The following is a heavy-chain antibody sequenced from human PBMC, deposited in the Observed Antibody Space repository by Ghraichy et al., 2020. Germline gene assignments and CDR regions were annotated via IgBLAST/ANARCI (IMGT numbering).Heavy chain of an antibody. V-gene: IGHV1-69*06. CDR2: IIPIFGTA. Sequence: SVKVSCKASGGTFSSYAISWVRQAPGQGLEWMGGIIPIFGTANYAQKFQGRVTITADKSTSTAYMELSSLRSEDTAVYYCATQWRMVRGVIKYYYYYMDVWGKGTTVTVSS. CDR1: GGTFSSYA. D-gene: IGHD3-10*01. CDR3: ATQWRMVRGVIKYYYYYMDV. J-gene: IGHJ6*03.